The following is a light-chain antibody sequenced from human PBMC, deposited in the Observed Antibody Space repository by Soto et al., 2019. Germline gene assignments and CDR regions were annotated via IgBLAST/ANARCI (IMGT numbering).Light chain of an antibody. Sequence: DIKMTQSPSSVSASVGARVTITCRASQDISGWLAWYQQKPGRAPKLLIYAASSLQSGVPTRFAGNGSGTSCTLTITSLQPEDVATYYCLQADTFPITLGQGTRLEIK. V-gene: IGKV1-12*01. J-gene: IGKJ5*01. CDR3: LQADTFPIT. CDR1: QDISGW. CDR2: AAS.